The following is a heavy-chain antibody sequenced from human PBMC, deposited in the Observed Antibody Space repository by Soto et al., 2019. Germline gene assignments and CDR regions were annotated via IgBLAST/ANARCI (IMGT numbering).Heavy chain of an antibody. D-gene: IGHD5-18*01. CDR1: GGSISSSSYY. CDR2: IYYSGST. CDR3: AREVGYYVDTAMVKHSYYYYGMDV. Sequence: SETLSLTCTVSGGSISSSSYYWGWIRQPPGKGLEWIGNIYYSGSTYYNPSLKSRVTISVGTSKNQFSLKLSSVTAADTAVYYCAREVGYYVDTAMVKHSYYYYGMDVWGQGTTVTVSS. V-gene: IGHV4-39*07. J-gene: IGHJ6*02.